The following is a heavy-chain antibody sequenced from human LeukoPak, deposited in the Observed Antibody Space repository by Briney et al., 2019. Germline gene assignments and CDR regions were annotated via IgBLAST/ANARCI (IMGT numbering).Heavy chain of an antibody. D-gene: IGHD5-12*01. CDR3: SRVEIVATISYFDY. V-gene: IGHV1-69*13. J-gene: IGHJ4*02. CDR1: GGTFISYA. Sequence: GASVKVSCKASGGTFISYAISGVGQAPGQGLEWMGGIIPIFGTANYAQKFQGRVTITADESTSTAYMELSSLRSEDTTMYYCSRVEIVATISYFDYWGQGTLVTVSS. CDR2: IIPIFGTA.